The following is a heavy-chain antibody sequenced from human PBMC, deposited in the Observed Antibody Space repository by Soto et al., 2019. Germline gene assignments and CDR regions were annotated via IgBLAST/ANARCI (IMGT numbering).Heavy chain of an antibody. CDR3: ARGRRTAWFGELGYYYYGMDV. V-gene: IGHV1-69*02. CDR1: GGTFSSYT. D-gene: IGHD3-10*01. CDR2: IIPILGIA. Sequence: SVKVSCKASGGTFSSYTISWVRQAPGQGLEWMGRIIPILGIANYAQKFQGRVTITADKSTTTAYMELSSLRSEDTAVYYCARGRRTAWFGELGYYYYGMDVWGQGTTVTVSS. J-gene: IGHJ6*02.